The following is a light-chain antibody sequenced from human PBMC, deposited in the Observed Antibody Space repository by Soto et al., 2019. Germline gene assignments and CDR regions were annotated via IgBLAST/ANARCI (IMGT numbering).Light chain of an antibody. Sequence: DIQMTQSPSTLSASVGDRVTITCRASQPITAWLAWYQQKPGKAPNLLIYDASDLQSGVPSRFSGSGSGTEFNLTITGLQPDGFATYYCQQSCSRPRTFGQGTKV. CDR3: QQSCSRPRT. J-gene: IGKJ1*01. V-gene: IGKV1-5*01. CDR2: DAS. CDR1: QPITAW.